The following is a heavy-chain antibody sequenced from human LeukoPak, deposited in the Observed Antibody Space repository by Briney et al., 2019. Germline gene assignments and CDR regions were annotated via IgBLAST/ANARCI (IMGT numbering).Heavy chain of an antibody. CDR1: GFTVSSNF. Sequence: LGGSLRLSCAASGFTVSSNFMSWVRQAPGKGLEWVSVTYSGGSTYYADSVKGRFTISRDNSKNTLYLQMNSLRDEDTAVYYCARENAYSYGCFDYWGQGTLVTVSS. CDR3: ARENAYSYGCFDY. CDR2: TYSGGST. V-gene: IGHV3-53*01. D-gene: IGHD5-18*01. J-gene: IGHJ4*02.